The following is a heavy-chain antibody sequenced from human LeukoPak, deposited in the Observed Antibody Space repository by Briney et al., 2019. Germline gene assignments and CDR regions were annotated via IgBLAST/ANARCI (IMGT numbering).Heavy chain of an antibody. J-gene: IGHJ3*02. V-gene: IGHV3-30*02. CDR1: GFTFSSYG. Sequence: GGSLRLSCAASGFTFSSYGMHWVRQAPGKGLEWVAFIRYDGSNKYYADSVKGRFTISRDNSKNTLYLQMNSLRAEDTAVYYCAKEVHSSGWYFAFDIWGQGTMVTVSS. CDR3: AKEVHSSGWYFAFDI. D-gene: IGHD6-19*01. CDR2: IRYDGSNK.